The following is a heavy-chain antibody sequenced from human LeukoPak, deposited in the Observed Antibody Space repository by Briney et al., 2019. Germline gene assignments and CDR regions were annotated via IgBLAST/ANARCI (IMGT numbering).Heavy chain of an antibody. CDR3: ARETYCSSTSCPESDAFDI. V-gene: IGHV1-69*05. J-gene: IGHJ3*02. CDR2: IIPIFGTA. Sequence: SVKVSCKASGGTFSSYAISWVRQAPGQGLEWMGRIIPIFGTANYAQKFQGRVTITTDESTSTAYMELSSLRSEDTAVYYCARETYCSSTSCPESDAFDIWGQGTMVTVSS. D-gene: IGHD2-2*01. CDR1: GGTFSSYA.